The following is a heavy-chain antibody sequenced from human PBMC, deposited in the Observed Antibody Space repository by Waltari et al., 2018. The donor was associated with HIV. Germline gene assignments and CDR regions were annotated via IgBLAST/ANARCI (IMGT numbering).Heavy chain of an antibody. Sequence: EVQLVQSGAEVKKPGESLRISCKGSGYSFTSYGSSWVRQMPGKGLEWMGRIDPSDSYTNYSPSSQGHVTISADKSIITAYLQWRSLKASDTAMYYCAKLRTGGYDWFDPWGQGTRVTVSS. CDR1: GYSFTSYG. CDR2: IDPSDSYT. D-gene: IGHD3-10*01. V-gene: IGHV5-10-1*01. CDR3: AKLRTGGYDWFDP. J-gene: IGHJ5*02.